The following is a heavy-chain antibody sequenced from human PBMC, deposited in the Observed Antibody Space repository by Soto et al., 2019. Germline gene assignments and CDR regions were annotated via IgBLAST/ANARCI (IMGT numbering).Heavy chain of an antibody. CDR2: ISGSGGST. J-gene: IGHJ5*02. CDR1: GFTFSSYA. D-gene: IGHD3-22*01. Sequence: GGSLRLSCAASGFTFSSYAMSWVRQAPGKGLEWVSAISGSGGSTYYAGSVKGRFTISRDNSKNTLYLQMNSLRAEDTAVYYCAKSRYYDSSGSWGQGTLVTVSS. CDR3: AKSRYYDSSGS. V-gene: IGHV3-23*01.